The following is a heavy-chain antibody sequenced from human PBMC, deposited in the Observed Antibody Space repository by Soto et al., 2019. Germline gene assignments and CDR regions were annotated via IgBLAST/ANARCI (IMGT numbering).Heavy chain of an antibody. V-gene: IGHV1-69*13. CDR1: GGTFSSYA. CDR3: AREQDSSSSAGDRNYYYYYGMDV. CDR2: IIPIFGTA. D-gene: IGHD6-6*01. Sequence: SVKVSCKASGGTFSSYAISWVRQAPGQGLEWMGGIIPIFGTANYAQKFQGRVTITADESTSTAYMELSSLRSEDTAVYYCAREQDSSSSAGDRNYYYYYGMDVWGQGXTVTVSS. J-gene: IGHJ6*02.